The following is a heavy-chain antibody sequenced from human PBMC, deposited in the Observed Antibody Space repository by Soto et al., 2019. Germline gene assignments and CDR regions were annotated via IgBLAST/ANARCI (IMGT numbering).Heavy chain of an antibody. V-gene: IGHV5-51*01. CDR1: GYSFTSYW. Sequence: PGXSLKISCKGSGYSFTSYWIGCVRQMPGKGLEWMGIIYSDDSDTRYSPSFQGQVTISADKSISTAYLQWSSLKASDTAMYYCARTLVPAASSYVMDSWGKGTTVPVAS. CDR2: IYSDDSDT. D-gene: IGHD2-2*01. J-gene: IGHJ6*04. CDR3: ARTLVPAASSYVMDS.